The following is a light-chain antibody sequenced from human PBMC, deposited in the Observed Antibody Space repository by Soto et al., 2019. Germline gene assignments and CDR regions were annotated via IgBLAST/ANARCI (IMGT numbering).Light chain of an antibody. CDR3: GSWDSSMSAYV. J-gene: IGLJ1*01. V-gene: IGLV1-51*01. CDR1: SSHIGGNA. CDR2: DDS. Sequence: QSVLTQPPSVSAAPAQKGTISCSGSSSHIGGNAVSWYPHLPGTAPKLPMHDDSKRPSGIPDRFSGSKSGTSATLGITGFQTGDEADYYCGSWDSSMSAYVFGTGTKVTVL.